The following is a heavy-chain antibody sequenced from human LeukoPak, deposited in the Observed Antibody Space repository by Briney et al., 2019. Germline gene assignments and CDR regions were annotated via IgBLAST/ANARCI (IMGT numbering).Heavy chain of an antibody. CDR1: GFSLSTSGVG. CDR2: IYYSGST. D-gene: IGHD1-26*01. V-gene: IGHV4-39*01. Sequence: ESGPTLVNPTQTLTLTCTFSGFSLSTSGVGVGWIRQPPGKGLEWIGSIYYSGSTYYNPSLKSRVTISVDTSKNQFSLKLSSVTAADTAVYYCARHDSGSDFKPWGQGTLVTVSS. CDR3: ARHDSGSDFKP. J-gene: IGHJ4*02.